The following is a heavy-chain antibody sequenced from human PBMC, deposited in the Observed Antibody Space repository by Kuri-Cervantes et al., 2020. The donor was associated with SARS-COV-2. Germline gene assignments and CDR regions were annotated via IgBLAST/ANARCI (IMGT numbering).Heavy chain of an antibody. D-gene: IGHD4-17*01. CDR1: GFTFSSYW. CDR3: ARAYGDYVFREGLDS. J-gene: IGHJ4*02. CDR2: ISYDGSNK. Sequence: LSLTCAASGFTFSSYWMSWVRQAPGKGLEWVAVISYDGSNKYYADSVKGRFTISRDNSKNTLYLQMNSLRAEDTALCYCARAYGDYVFREGLDSWGQGTLVTVSS. V-gene: IGHV3-30-3*01.